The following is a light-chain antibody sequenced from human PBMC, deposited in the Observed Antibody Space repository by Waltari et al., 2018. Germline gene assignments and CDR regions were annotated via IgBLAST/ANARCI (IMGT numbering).Light chain of an antibody. V-gene: IGLV3-19*01. CDR1: SLRRYY. CDR3: HSRDTISTRV. J-gene: IGLJ3*02. CDR2: GQD. Sequence: LGQTVRITCQGDSLRRYYASWYQQRPGQAPRLVLYGQDNRPSGIPDRFSGSTSGDTASLTITGAQAEDEADYYCHSRDTISTRVFGGGTRLTV.